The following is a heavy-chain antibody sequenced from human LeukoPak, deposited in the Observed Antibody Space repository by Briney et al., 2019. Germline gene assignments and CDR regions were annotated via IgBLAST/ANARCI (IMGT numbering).Heavy chain of an antibody. V-gene: IGHV4-39*02. D-gene: IGHD6-13*01. CDR2: INYRGST. CDR3: ARDIGGVAAAGPNVGY. Sequence: SETLSLTCTVSGGSISNSDYYWDWIRQPPGKGLEWIGSINYRGSTYYNPSLESRVTISVDTSKNQFSLKMSSVTAADTAVYYCARDIGGVAAAGPNVGYWGQGTLVTVSS. J-gene: IGHJ4*02. CDR1: GGSISNSDYY.